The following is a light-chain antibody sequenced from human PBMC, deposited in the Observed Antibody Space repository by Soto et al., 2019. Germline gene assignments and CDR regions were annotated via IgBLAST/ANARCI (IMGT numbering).Light chain of an antibody. CDR1: QSVSSN. CDR2: ATS. V-gene: IGKV3-15*01. CDR3: QQYDNKPPIT. J-gene: IGKJ5*01. Sequence: EIVMTQSPATLSVSPGVRATLSCRASQSVSSNLAWYQQKPGQAPRLLMYATSTRATGIPDRFSGSGSGTEFSLTISSLQSEDFAVYHCQQYDNKPPITFGQGTRLEIK.